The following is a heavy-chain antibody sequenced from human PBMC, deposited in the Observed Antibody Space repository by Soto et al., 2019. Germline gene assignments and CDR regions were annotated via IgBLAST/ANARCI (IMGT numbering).Heavy chain of an antibody. CDR1: IGSIMSNY. D-gene: IGHD6-13*01. Sequence: SWSLALSCTFSIGSIMSNYWTWIRQPPGKGLEWIGYVYNSGSTNYNPSLKSRVTISEDTSKSQFSLKVNSMTAADTAVYYCARYRREAVAGYTLDNWGQGILVTVSS. CDR3: ARYRREAVAGYTLDN. J-gene: IGHJ4*02. CDR2: VYNSGST. V-gene: IGHV4-59*01.